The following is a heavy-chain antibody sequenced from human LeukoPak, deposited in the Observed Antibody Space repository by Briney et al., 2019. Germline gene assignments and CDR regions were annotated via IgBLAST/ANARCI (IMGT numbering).Heavy chain of an antibody. J-gene: IGHJ4*02. V-gene: IGHV3-23*01. D-gene: IGHD3-10*01. CDR2: ISGSGGST. CDR1: GFTFSSYA. Sequence: GGSLRLSCAASGFTFSSYAMRLVRQAPGKGLEWVSAISGSGGSTYYADSVKGRFTISRDNSKNTLYLQMNSLRAEDTAVYYCATRADLITMVRGNYFDYWGQGTLVTVSS. CDR3: ATRADLITMVRGNYFDY.